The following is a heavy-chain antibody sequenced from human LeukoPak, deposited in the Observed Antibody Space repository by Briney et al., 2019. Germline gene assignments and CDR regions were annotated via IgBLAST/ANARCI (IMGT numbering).Heavy chain of an antibody. CDR3: AKDHRYCSGGSCYSDWFDP. J-gene: IGHJ5*02. V-gene: IGHV3-7*01. CDR2: IKQDGSEK. CDR1: GFTFSSYW. D-gene: IGHD2-15*01. Sequence: GGSLRLSCAASGFTFSSYWMSWVRQAPGRGLEWVVNIKQDGSEKYYVDSVKGRFTISRDNAKNSLYLQMNSLRAEDTAVYYCAKDHRYCSGGSCYSDWFDPWGQGTLVTVSS.